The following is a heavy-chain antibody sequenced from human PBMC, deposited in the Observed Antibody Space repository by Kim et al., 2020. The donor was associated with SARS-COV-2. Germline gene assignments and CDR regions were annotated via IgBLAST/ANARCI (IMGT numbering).Heavy chain of an antibody. CDR2: INPNSGGT. V-gene: IGHV1-2*02. CDR1: GYTFTGYY. D-gene: IGHD4-17*01. Sequence: ASVKVSCKASGYTFTGYYMHWVRQAPGQGLEWMGWINPNSGGTNYAQKFQGRVTMTRDTSISTAYMELSRLRSDDTAVYYCARENGDYGYGDYWGQGTLVTVSS. J-gene: IGHJ4*02. CDR3: ARENGDYGYGDY.